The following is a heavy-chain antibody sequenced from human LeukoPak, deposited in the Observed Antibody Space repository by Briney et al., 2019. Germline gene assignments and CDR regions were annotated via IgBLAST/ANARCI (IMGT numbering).Heavy chain of an antibody. J-gene: IGHJ1*01. CDR3: ASAREYCGRAECHEYFQH. Sequence: GGSLRLSCAASGFTVGTNSKSWVRQSPGKGLEWVSVIYSGGSTYYADSVNGRFTISRDNSRNTLFLQMNSLRAEDTALYYCASAREYCGRAECHEYFQHWGQGTLVTVSS. D-gene: IGHD2-21*01. V-gene: IGHV3-53*01. CDR1: GFTVGTNS. CDR2: IYSGGST.